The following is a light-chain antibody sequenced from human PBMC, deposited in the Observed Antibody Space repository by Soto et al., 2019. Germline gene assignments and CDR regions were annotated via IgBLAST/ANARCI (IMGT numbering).Light chain of an antibody. CDR2: DAS. CDR1: QSISSW. Sequence: DIQMTQSRCTLTASVGERVTITCRASQSISSWLAWYQQKPRKAPKLLIYDASSLESGVPSRFSGSGSGTEFTLTISSLQPDDFATYYCQPYYSYPWSLGQGTKVDI. J-gene: IGKJ1*01. CDR3: QPYYSYPWS. V-gene: IGKV1-5*01.